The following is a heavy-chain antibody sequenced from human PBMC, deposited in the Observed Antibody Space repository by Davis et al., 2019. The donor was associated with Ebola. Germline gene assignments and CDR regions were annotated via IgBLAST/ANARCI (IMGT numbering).Heavy chain of an antibody. Sequence: ASVKVSCKASGYTFTSYYVHWVRQAPGQGLEWMGAIAPSGGSTIYAQKFQGRVTMTRDTSTSTVYMELSTLRSEDTAVYYCAKYMFPHRWLDPWGQGTLVTVSS. J-gene: IGHJ5*02. V-gene: IGHV1-46*01. CDR1: GYTFTSYY. D-gene: IGHD3-10*02. CDR3: AKYMFPHRWLDP. CDR2: IAPSGGST.